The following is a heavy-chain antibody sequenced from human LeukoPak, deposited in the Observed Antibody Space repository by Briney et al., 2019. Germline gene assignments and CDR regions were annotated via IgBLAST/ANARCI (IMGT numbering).Heavy chain of an antibody. CDR1: GGSFSGYY. V-gene: IGHV4-34*06. D-gene: IGHD6-19*01. CDR2: INHSGST. J-gene: IGHJ5*02. Sequence: SETLSLTCAVYGGSFSGYYWSWIRQPPGKGLEWIGEINHSGSTNYNPSLKSRVTISVDTSKNQFSLKLGSVTAADTAVYYCAKRALTVAGWIWFDLWGQGTLVTVSS. CDR3: AKRALTVAGWIWFDL.